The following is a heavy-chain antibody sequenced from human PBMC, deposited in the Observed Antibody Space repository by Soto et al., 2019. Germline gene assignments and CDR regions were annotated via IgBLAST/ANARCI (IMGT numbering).Heavy chain of an antibody. CDR1: GGSISSSSYY. CDR2: IYYSGST. Sequence: QLQLQESGPGLVKPSETLSLTCTVSGGSISSSSYYWGWIRQPPGKGLEWIGSIYYSGSTYYNPSLKSRVTISVDTSKIQFSLKLSSVTAADTAVYYCARLSVLRFLEWLPTGHYDYWGQGTLVTVSS. V-gene: IGHV4-39*01. J-gene: IGHJ4*02. CDR3: ARLSVLRFLEWLPTGHYDY. D-gene: IGHD3-3*01.